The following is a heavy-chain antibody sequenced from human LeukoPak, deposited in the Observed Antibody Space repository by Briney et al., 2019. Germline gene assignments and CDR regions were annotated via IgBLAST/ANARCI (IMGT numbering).Heavy chain of an antibody. V-gene: IGHV3-21*01. CDR1: GFTFSSYS. Sequence: GGSLRLSCAASGFTFSSYSMNWVRQAPGKGLEWVSSISSSSSYIYYEDSVKGRFTISRDNAKNSLYLQTNSLRAEDTAVYYCARAYSSGWRRLRGYYGMDVWGQGTTVTVSS. D-gene: IGHD6-19*01. CDR2: ISSSSSYI. J-gene: IGHJ6*02. CDR3: ARAYSSGWRRLRGYYGMDV.